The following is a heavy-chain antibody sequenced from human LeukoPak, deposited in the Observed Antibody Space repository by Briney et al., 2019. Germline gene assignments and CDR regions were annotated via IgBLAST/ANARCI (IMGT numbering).Heavy chain of an antibody. CDR3: AREAGLLWFGELREGFDP. CDR2: IYTSGST. J-gene: IGHJ5*02. D-gene: IGHD3-10*01. V-gene: IGHV4-4*07. Sequence: SETLSLTCTVSGGSISSYYWSWIRQPAGKGLEWIGRIYTSGSTNYNPSLKSRVTMSVDTSKNQFSLKLSSVTAADTAVYYCAREAGLLWFGELREGFDPWGQGTLVTVSS. CDR1: GGSISSYY.